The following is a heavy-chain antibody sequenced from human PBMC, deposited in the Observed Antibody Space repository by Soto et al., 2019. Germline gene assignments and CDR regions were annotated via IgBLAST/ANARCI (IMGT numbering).Heavy chain of an antibody. CDR1: GGSISSYY. J-gene: IGHJ3*02. CDR2: IYYSGST. Sequence: NPSETLSLTCTVSGGSISSYYWSWIRQPPGKGLEWIGYIYYSGSTNYNPSLKSRVTISVDTSKNQFSLKLSSVTAADTAVYYCARDRTYYYDSSGRTGEFDIWGQGTMVTVS. CDR3: ARDRTYYYDSSGRTGEFDI. D-gene: IGHD3-22*01. V-gene: IGHV4-59*01.